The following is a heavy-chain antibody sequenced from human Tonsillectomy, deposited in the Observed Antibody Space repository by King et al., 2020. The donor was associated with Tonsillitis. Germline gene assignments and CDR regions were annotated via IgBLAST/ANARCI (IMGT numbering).Heavy chain of an antibody. CDR2: ISDDESNK. J-gene: IGHJ5*02. CDR3: ARRAPYYDSSGYSYWFAP. D-gene: IGHD3-22*01. V-gene: IGHV3-33*05. Sequence: VHLVESGGGVVQPGRSLRLSCAASGFTFSSYGMHWVRQAPGKGLEWVAVISDDESNKYYADSVEGRFTISRDNSRNTLYLQMNSLRAEDTDVYYCARRAPYYDSSGYSYWFAPWGQGTLVTVSS. CDR1: GFTFSSYG.